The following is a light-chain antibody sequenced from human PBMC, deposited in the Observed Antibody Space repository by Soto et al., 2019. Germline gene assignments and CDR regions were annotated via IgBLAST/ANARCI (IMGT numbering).Light chain of an antibody. CDR1: QSVRNNY. Sequence: EVVLTQSPGTLSLSPGEGATLSCRASQSVRNNYLAWYQHKSGQAPRLLIYATSSRATGIPDRFSGSGSGTEFTLTISRLETEDFAVYYCQQSGNSFGQGTKVDIK. V-gene: IGKV3-20*01. CDR2: ATS. CDR3: QQSGNS. J-gene: IGKJ1*01.